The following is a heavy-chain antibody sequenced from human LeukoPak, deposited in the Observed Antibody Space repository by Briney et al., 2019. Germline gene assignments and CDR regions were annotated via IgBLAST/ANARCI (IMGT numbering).Heavy chain of an antibody. Sequence: GGSLRLSCAASGFTFSSYSMNWVRQAPGKGLEWVSSISSSSSYIYYADSVKGRFTISRDNAKNSLYLQMSSLRVEDTAIYYCARISRGELPTFWGQGTLVIVSS. CDR2: ISSSSSYI. CDR1: GFTFSSYS. V-gene: IGHV3-21*04. CDR3: ARISRGELPTF. J-gene: IGHJ4*02. D-gene: IGHD1-7*01.